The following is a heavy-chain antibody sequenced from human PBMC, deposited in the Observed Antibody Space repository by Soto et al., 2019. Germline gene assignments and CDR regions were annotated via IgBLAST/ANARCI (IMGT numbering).Heavy chain of an antibody. CDR3: AKGDHYDSHFDY. CDR1: GFTVISNY. J-gene: IGHJ4*02. V-gene: IGHV3-53*01. D-gene: IGHD3-22*01. Sequence: EGSLRLSCAASGFTVISNYVNWVRRTPGKGLEWVSVIYSGGAAHYADSVKGRFTISRDSSKSTVYLQMNSLTAEDTAVYFCAKGDHYDSHFDYWGQGTPVTVSS. CDR2: IYSGGAA.